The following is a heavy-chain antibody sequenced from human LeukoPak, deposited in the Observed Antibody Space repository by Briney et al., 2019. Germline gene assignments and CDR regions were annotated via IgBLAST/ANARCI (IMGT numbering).Heavy chain of an antibody. Sequence: PSETLSLTCAVYGGSFSGYYWSWSRQPPGKGLEWIGEINHSGSTNYNPSLKSRVTISVDTSKNQFSLKLSSVTAADTAVYYCARETIAVAGRYYYYYYYMDVWGKGTTVTVSS. CDR3: ARETIAVAGRYYYYYYYMDV. V-gene: IGHV4-34*01. D-gene: IGHD6-19*01. J-gene: IGHJ6*03. CDR1: GGSFSGYY. CDR2: INHSGST.